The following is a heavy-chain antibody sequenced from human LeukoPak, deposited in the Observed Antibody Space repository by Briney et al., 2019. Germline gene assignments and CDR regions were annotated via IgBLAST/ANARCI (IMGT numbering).Heavy chain of an antibody. CDR1: GFTFDDYA. V-gene: IGHV3-7*01. J-gene: IGHJ6*03. CDR3: ARVGTPYYYYMDV. D-gene: IGHD7-27*01. Sequence: GGSLRLSCAASGFTFDDYAMHWVRQAPGKGLEWVANIKQDGSEKYYVDSVKGRFTISRDNAKNSLYLQMNSLRAEDTAVYYCARVGTPYYYYMDVWGKGTTVTVSS. CDR2: IKQDGSEK.